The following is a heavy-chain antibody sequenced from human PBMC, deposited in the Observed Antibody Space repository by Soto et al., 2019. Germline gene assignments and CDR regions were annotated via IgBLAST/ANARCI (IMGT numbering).Heavy chain of an antibody. J-gene: IGHJ4*02. D-gene: IGHD6-19*01. CDR2: INSDGSST. CDR3: TRDDEQWLVPTFDC. CDR1: GFTFSSYW. Sequence: EVQLVESGGGLVQPGGSLRLSCAASGFTFSSYWMHWVRQAPGKGLLWVSRINSDGSSTSFADSVKGRFTISRDNAKNTLYLQMNSLRAEDTAVYYCTRDDEQWLVPTFDCWGQGTLVTVSS. V-gene: IGHV3-74*01.